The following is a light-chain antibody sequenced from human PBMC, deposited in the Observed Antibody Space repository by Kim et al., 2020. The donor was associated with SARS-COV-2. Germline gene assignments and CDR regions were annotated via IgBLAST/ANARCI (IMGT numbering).Light chain of an antibody. J-gene: IGKJ2*01. CDR1: QSIGSN. Sequence: EIVMTQSPATLSVSPGERVTLSCRASQSIGSNFAWYQHIPGQAPRLLIYRASTRATGVPDRFTGSGSGTEFTLTISSLQSEDLAVYYCQQYNDWPPTYTFGQGTKLEI. CDR2: RAS. V-gene: IGKV3-15*01. CDR3: QQYNDWPPTYT.